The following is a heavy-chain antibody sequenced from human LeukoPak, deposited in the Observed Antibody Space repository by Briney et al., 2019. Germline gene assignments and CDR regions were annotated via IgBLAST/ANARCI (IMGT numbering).Heavy chain of an antibody. CDR1: GGSISSSSYY. J-gene: IGHJ4*02. CDR2: IYYSGST. Sequence: SETLSLTCTVSGGSISSSSYYWGWIRQPPGKGLEWIVSIYYSGSTYYNPSLKSRVTISVDTSKNQFSLKLSSVTAADTAVYYCARGRGLFDYWGQGTLVTVSS. D-gene: IGHD3-10*01. CDR3: ARGRGLFDY. V-gene: IGHV4-39*07.